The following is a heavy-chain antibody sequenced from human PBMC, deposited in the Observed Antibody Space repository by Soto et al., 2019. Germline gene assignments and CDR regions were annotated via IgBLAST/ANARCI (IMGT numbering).Heavy chain of an antibody. CDR2: IYYSGST. J-gene: IGHJ4*02. CDR3: AREFRPFYDNSGYSDY. CDR1: GGSISSGDYF. V-gene: IGHV4-30-4*01. D-gene: IGHD3-22*01. Sequence: SSETLSLTCTVSGGSISSGDYFWSWIRQPPGKGLEWIGYIYYSGSTYYNPSLKSRVTISLDTSKNQFSLKLSSVTAADTAVYYCAREFRPFYDNSGYSDYWGQGTLVTVS.